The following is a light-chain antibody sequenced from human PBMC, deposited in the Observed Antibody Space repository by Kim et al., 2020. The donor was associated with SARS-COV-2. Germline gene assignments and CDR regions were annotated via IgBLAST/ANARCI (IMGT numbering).Light chain of an antibody. V-gene: IGLV2-14*03. J-gene: IGLJ2*01. CDR1: SSDVGGYNY. Sequence: GQSITIACAGTSSDVGGYNYVSWYQQHPGKAPELMIYDVSNLPSGVSNRFSGSKSGNTASLTISGLQAEDEADYYCSSYTSSSTRVFGGGTQLTVL. CDR2: DVS. CDR3: SSYTSSSTRV.